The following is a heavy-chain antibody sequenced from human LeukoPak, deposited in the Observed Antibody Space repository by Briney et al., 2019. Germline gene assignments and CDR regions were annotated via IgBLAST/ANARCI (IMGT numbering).Heavy chain of an antibody. CDR3: VRMAAGPR. J-gene: IGHJ4*02. V-gene: IGHV3-33*03. CDR2: IWAGGRNH. D-gene: IGHD5-24*01. Sequence: GGSLRLSCAASGFTFNNYGMHWVRQAPGKGLEWVAVIWAGGRNHFYADSVKGRFTISRDNAKNTLYLQMNSLRVEDTAVYFCVRMAAGPRWGQGTLVTVSS. CDR1: GFTFNNYG.